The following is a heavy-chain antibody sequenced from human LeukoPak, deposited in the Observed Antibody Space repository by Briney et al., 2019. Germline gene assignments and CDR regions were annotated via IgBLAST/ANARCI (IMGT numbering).Heavy chain of an antibody. CDR3: AKDFSVYYYDSRVLDY. J-gene: IGHJ4*02. D-gene: IGHD3-22*01. CDR1: GFTFSSYA. V-gene: IGHV3-30*02. CDR2: TRYDGSKK. Sequence: GGSLRLSCAASGFTFSSYAMSWVRQAPGKGLEWVAFTRYDGSKKYYADSVKGRFTIARDNSKNTLYLQMNSLRAEDTAVYYCAKDFSVYYYDSRVLDYWGQGTLVTVSS.